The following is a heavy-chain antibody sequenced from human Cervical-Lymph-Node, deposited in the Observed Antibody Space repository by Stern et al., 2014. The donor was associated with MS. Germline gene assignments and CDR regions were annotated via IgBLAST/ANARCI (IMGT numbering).Heavy chain of an antibody. CDR1: GYTLTEMS. Sequence: VQLVQSGAEVKKPGASVKVSCKVSGYTLTEMSMHWVRPAPGKELEWMGGYDPQHGETVYAQKIQGRVTMAEDRSTDTAYMELTSLRSDDTAVYYCATHRGRVTYYYGLDVWGQGTTVTVSS. D-gene: IGHD2-21*02. CDR3: ATHRGRVTYYYGLDV. CDR2: YDPQHGET. V-gene: IGHV1-24*01. J-gene: IGHJ6*02.